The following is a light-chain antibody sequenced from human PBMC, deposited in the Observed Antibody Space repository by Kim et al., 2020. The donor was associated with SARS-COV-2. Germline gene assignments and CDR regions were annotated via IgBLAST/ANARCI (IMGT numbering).Light chain of an antibody. CDR2: TAS. CDR3: QQVNSYPYT. V-gene: IGKV1-9*01. CDR1: QGINSD. J-gene: IGKJ2*01. Sequence: IQLTQSPSSLSASVGDRVTITCRASQGINSDLAWYQQKPGKAPNLLIYTASTLQSAVPSRFSGSGSGTDFSLTISSLQPEDFATYYCQQVNSYPYTFGQGTKQAI.